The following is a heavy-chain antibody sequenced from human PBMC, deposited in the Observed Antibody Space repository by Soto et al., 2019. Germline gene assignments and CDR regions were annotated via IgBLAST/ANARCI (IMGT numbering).Heavy chain of an antibody. CDR2: ISAYNGNT. V-gene: IGHV1-18*01. J-gene: IGHJ4*02. CDR1: GYTFTGYS. Sequence: QVQLVQSGAEVKKPGASVKVSCKASGYTFTGYSVGWVRQAPGQGLAWMGWISAYNGNTNYAQKFQDRLTMTTDASTSTAYMELRSLRSDDTAVYYCARPSGSYGDYAWSLKYWGQGTLVTVSS. D-gene: IGHD4-17*01. CDR3: ARPSGSYGDYAWSLKY.